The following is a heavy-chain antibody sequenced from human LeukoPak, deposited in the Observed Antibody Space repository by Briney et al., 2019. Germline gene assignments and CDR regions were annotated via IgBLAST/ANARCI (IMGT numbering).Heavy chain of an antibody. CDR3: ARKRGFSYGPFDY. V-gene: IGHV3-74*01. D-gene: IGHD5-18*01. CDR2: INPDGRSI. CDR1: GFIFSNSW. J-gene: IGHJ4*02. Sequence: GGSLRLSCAASGFIFSNSWMHWVRQAPGKGLVWVSRINPDGRSISYADSVKSRFTISRDNARNSLYLQLNSLRAEDTAVYYCARKRGFSYGPFDYWGQGTLVTVSS.